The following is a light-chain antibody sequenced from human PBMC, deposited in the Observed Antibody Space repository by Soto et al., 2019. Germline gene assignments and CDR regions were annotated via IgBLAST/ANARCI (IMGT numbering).Light chain of an antibody. J-gene: IGKJ1*01. V-gene: IGKV1-39*01. CDR1: QSISSS. Sequence: DIQMTQSPSSLSASVGETITITCRASQSISSSLNWFQHSPGQPPKLLLFAASNLHAGVPPRFSGSGSGTSFSLTIYSLQPEDFATYYCQQSFNLPRTFGPGTKVDIK. CDR2: AAS. CDR3: QQSFNLPRT.